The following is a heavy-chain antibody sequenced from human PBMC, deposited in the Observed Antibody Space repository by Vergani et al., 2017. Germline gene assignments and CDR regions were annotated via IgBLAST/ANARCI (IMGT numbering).Heavy chain of an antibody. J-gene: IGHJ3*02. CDR3: AAVLVDYYETYDAFDI. D-gene: IGHD3-22*01. Sequence: QLVQSGSELKKPGTSVKVSCKASGFTFTSSAVQWVRQARGQRLEWIGWIVVGSGNTNYAQKFQERVTITRDMSTSTAYMELSSLRSEDTAVYYCAAVLVDYYETYDAFDIWGQGTMVTVSS. CDR2: IVVGSGNT. CDR1: GFTFTSSA. V-gene: IGHV1-58*01.